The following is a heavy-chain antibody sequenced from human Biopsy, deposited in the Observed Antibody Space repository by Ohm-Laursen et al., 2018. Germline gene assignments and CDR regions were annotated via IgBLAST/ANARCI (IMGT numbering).Heavy chain of an antibody. D-gene: IGHD3-9*01. Sequence: SSVKVSCKVPEGTFSNYGVNWVLQAPGQGLEWLGGNIPILGTGNYAQKFQDRVTVAADTSTSTATMELRSLRSDDTAVYYCATKLTGYFHHWGQGTLVIVSS. CDR2: NIPILGTG. V-gene: IGHV1-69*06. CDR3: ATKLTGYFHH. CDR1: EGTFSNYG. J-gene: IGHJ1*01.